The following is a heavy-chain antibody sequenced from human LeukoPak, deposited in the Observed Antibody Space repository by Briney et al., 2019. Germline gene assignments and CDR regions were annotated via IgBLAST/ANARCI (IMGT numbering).Heavy chain of an antibody. J-gene: IGHJ5*02. Sequence: GGSLRLSCAASGFIVSSDFMSWVRQAPGKGLEWASLISSDGATYYADSVKGRFTISRDSFKNTLSLQMNSLRAEDTAVYYCATSRGASWGPGTLVTVSS. CDR2: ISSDGAT. V-gene: IGHV3-53*01. D-gene: IGHD3-16*01. CDR3: ATSRGAS. CDR1: GFIVSSDF.